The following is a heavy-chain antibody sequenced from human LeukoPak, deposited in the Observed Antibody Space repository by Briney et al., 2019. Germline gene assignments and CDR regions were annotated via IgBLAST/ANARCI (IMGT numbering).Heavy chain of an antibody. D-gene: IGHD2/OR15-2a*01. Sequence: SETLSLTCTVSSGSIRSYYWGWIRQSPGKGLEWIGYIYYSGSTNWNPSLKSRVTISVDTSKNQFSLKLSSVTAADTAVYYCAGCKSSYYGMDVWGQGTTVAVSS. CDR3: AGCKSSYYGMDV. CDR2: IYYSGST. CDR1: SGSIRSYY. J-gene: IGHJ6*02. V-gene: IGHV4-59*01.